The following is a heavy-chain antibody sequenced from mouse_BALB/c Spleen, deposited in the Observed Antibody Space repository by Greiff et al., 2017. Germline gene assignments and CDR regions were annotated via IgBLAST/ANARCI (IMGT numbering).Heavy chain of an antibody. CDR1: GFTFSSFG. J-gene: IGHJ2*01. CDR2: ISSGSSTI. V-gene: IGHV5-17*02. Sequence: EVKLVESGGGLVKLGGSLKLSCAASGFTFSSFGMHWVRQAPEKGLEWVAYISSGSSTIYYADTVKGRFTISRDNPKNTLFLQMTRLRSEDTAMYYCARAGAWFYFDYWGQGTTLTVSS. D-gene: IGHD2-2*01. CDR3: ARAGAWFYFDY.